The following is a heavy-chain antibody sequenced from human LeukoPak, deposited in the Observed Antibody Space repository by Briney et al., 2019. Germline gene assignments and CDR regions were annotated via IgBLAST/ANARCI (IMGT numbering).Heavy chain of an antibody. CDR3: ARGSKAELYRPAAMNDWFDP. CDR1: GGTFSSYA. Sequence: GASVKVSCKASGGTFSSYAISWVRQAPGQGLEWMGRIIPILGIANYAQKFQGRVTMTRDTSISTAYMELSRLRSDDTAVYYCARGSKAELYRPAAMNDWFDPWGQGTLVTVSS. CDR2: IIPILGIA. V-gene: IGHV1-69*04. J-gene: IGHJ5*02. D-gene: IGHD2-2*01.